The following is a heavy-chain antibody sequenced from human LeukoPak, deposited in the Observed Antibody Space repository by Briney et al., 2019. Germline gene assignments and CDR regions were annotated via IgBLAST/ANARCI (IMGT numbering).Heavy chain of an antibody. V-gene: IGHV1-2*02. CDR1: GYIFTIFG. D-gene: IGHD1-26*01. Sequence: ASVKVSCKASGYIFTIFGISWVRQAPGQGLEWMGWINPNSGGTNYAQKFQGRVTMTRDTSISTAYMELSRLRSDDTAVYYCARDGVDRSYYYYYYMDVWGKGTTVTISS. CDR2: INPNSGGT. CDR3: ARDGVDRSYYYYYYMDV. J-gene: IGHJ6*03.